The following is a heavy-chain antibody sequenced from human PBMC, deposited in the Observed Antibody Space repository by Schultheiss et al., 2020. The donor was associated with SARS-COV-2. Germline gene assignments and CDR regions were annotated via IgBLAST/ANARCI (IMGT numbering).Heavy chain of an antibody. CDR3: AREYYDFWSGYRNFDY. J-gene: IGHJ4*02. CDR1: GFIFSNYE. D-gene: IGHD3-3*01. CDR2: IDGDGSGT. V-gene: IGHV3-48*03. Sequence: GGSLRLSCAASGFIFSNYEMNWVRQAPGGGLVWVSRIDGDGSGTDYADSVRGRFTISRDNAKNSLYLQMNSLRAEDTAVYYCAREYYDFWSGYRNFDYWGQGTLVTVSS.